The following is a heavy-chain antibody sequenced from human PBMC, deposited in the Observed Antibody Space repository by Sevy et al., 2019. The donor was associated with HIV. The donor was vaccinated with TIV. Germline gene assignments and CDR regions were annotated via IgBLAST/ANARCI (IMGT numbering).Heavy chain of an antibody. CDR2: INPNNGDT. J-gene: IGHJ4*02. CDR3: ARVWASNDYGDFDAELHDH. V-gene: IGHV1-2*02. Sequence: ASVKVSCKASGYTFTDYYIHWVRQAPGQGLEWMGWINPNNGDTKYAQKFKGRVTMAGDTSINTAYMDLSRLRSDDTAVYYCARVWASNDYGDFDAELHDHWGQGTLVTVSS. CDR1: GYTFTDYY. D-gene: IGHD4-17*01.